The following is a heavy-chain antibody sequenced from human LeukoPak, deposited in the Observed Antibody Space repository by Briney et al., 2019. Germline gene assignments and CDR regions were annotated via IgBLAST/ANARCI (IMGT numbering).Heavy chain of an antibody. CDR2: ISGSGGST. J-gene: IGHJ4*02. D-gene: IGHD2-15*01. Sequence: GGSLRLSCAASGFTFSSYAMSWVRQAPGKGLEWASAISGSGGSTYYADSVKGRFTISRDNSKNTLYLQMNSLRAEDTAVYYCAKEYCSGGSCYPGFDYWGQGTLVTVSS. CDR1: GFTFSSYA. V-gene: IGHV3-23*01. CDR3: AKEYCSGGSCYPGFDY.